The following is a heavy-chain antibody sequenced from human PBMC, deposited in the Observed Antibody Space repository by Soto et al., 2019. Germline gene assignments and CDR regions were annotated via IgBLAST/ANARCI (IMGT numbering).Heavy chain of an antibody. J-gene: IGHJ6*03. D-gene: IGHD2-15*01. V-gene: IGHV4-34*01. CDR2: INHRGST. Sequence: QVQLQQWGAGLLKPSETLSLTCAVYGGSFSGYYWSWIRQPPGQGLEWIGEINHRGSTNYNPSLNRRVTRSVDTSKNQCSLKLSSVTAADTAVYYCARGPNCSGGSCYFPTRYYYYYYMDVWCKGPTVTVSS. CDR1: GGSFSGYY. CDR3: ARGPNCSGGSCYFPTRYYYYYYMDV.